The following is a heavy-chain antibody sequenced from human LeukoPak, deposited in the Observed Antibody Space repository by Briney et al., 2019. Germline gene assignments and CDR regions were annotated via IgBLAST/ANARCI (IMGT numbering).Heavy chain of an antibody. CDR2: IYTSGST. V-gene: IGHV4-4*07. Sequence: SETLSLTCTVSGGSISSYYWTWIRQPAGKGLEWIGRIYTSGSTNYNPSLKSRVTMSVDTSKNQFSLKLSSATAADTAVYYCAREGLVGGSYGHWGQGTLVTVSS. D-gene: IGHD5-18*01. J-gene: IGHJ4*02. CDR3: AREGLVGGSYGH. CDR1: GGSISSYY.